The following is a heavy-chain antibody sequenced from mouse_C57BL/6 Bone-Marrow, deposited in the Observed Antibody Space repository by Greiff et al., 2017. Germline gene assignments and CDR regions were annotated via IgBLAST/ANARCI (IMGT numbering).Heavy chain of an antibody. J-gene: IGHJ4*01. V-gene: IGHV14-2*01. CDR2: IDPEDGAT. CDR1: GFNIKDYY. Sequence: EVQLQQSGAELVKPGASVKLSCTASGFNIKDYYMHWVKQRTEQGLEWIGRIDPEDGATTYAPKFQGKATMTADTSSNTAYLQLSSLTSEDTAVYYGAGRWLLAMDYWGQGTSVTVSS. D-gene: IGHD2-3*01. CDR3: AGRWLLAMDY.